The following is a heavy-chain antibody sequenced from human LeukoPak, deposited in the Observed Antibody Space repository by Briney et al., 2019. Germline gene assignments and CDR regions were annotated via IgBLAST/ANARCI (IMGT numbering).Heavy chain of an antibody. CDR1: GDSISSSSYY. J-gene: IGHJ4*02. V-gene: IGHV4-31*03. CDR2: IYYSGST. Sequence: SETLSLTCTVSGDSISSSSYYWGWIRQHPGKGLEWIGYIYYSGSTYYNPSLKSRVTISVDTSKNQFSLKLSSVTAADTAVYYCARSTHYYYDSSGYYHDYWGQGTLVTVSS. CDR3: ARSTHYYYDSSGYYHDY. D-gene: IGHD3-22*01.